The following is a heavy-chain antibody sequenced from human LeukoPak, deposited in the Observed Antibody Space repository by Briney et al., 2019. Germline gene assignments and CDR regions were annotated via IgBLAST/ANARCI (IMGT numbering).Heavy chain of an antibody. J-gene: IGHJ5*02. D-gene: IGHD3-10*01. Sequence: PSETLSLTCTISGGSISSGPYYWGWIRQPPGKGLEWIGNIYYGENTYYNPSLKSRVTISIDTSKNQFYLKLSSLTAADTAVYYCAGLWFGKLSSDWFDPWGQGTLVTVSS. CDR1: GGSISSGPYY. V-gene: IGHV4-39*01. CDR2: IYYGENT. CDR3: AGLWFGKLSSDWFDP.